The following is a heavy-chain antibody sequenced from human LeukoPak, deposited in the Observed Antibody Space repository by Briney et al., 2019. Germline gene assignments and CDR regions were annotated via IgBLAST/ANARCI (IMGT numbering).Heavy chain of an antibody. CDR2: ISYDGSNK. J-gene: IGHJ4*02. CDR1: GFPFSSYG. D-gene: IGHD3-22*01. Sequence: GGSLRLSFAASGFPFSSYGMHWVRPAPGKGLEWVAVISYDGSNKYYADSVKGRFTISRDNSKNTLYLQMNSLRAEDTAVYYCAKGRTYYYDSSGYYDLGDWGQGTLVTVSS. V-gene: IGHV3-30*18. CDR3: AKGRTYYYDSSGYYDLGD.